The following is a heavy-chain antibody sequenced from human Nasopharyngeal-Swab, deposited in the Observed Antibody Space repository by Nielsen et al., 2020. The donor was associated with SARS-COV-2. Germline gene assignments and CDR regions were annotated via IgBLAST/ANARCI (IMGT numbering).Heavy chain of an antibody. CDR1: GGSISSYY. J-gene: IGHJ6*02. Sequence: SETLSLTCTVSGGSISSYYWSWIRQPAGKGLEWIGRIYTSGSTNYNPSLKSRVTMSVGTSKNQFSLKLSSVTAADTAVYYCARGRDYYDFWSGLNAHYYYYYGMDVWGQGTTVTVSS. CDR3: ARGRDYYDFWSGLNAHYYYYYGMDV. D-gene: IGHD3-3*01. V-gene: IGHV4-4*07. CDR2: IYTSGST.